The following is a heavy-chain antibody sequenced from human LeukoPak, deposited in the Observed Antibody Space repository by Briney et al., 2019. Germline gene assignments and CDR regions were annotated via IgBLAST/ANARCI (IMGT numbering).Heavy chain of an antibody. CDR3: ARGRQWPVLGWFDP. Sequence: SETLSLTCTVSGGSINSYYWSWIRQPPGKGLEWIGYIYYAGSTNYNPSLKSRITISVDTSKNQFSLKLSSVTAADTAVYYCARGRQWPVLGWFDPWGQGTLVTVSS. D-gene: IGHD6-19*01. CDR2: IYYAGST. J-gene: IGHJ5*02. V-gene: IGHV4-59*12. CDR1: GGSINSYY.